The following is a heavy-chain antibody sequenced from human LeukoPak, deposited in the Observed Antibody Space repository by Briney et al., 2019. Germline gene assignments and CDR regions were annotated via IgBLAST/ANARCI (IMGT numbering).Heavy chain of an antibody. CDR1: GYSFTSYW. CDR2: IYPGDSDT. Sequence: GESLKISCKGSGYSFTSYWIGWVRQMPGKGLEWMGIIYPGDSDTRYSPSFQGQVTISADKSISTAYLQWSSLKASDTAMYYCARISYEYSSSGYYFDYWGQGTPVTVSS. V-gene: IGHV5-51*01. CDR3: ARISYEYSSSGYYFDY. J-gene: IGHJ4*02. D-gene: IGHD6-6*01.